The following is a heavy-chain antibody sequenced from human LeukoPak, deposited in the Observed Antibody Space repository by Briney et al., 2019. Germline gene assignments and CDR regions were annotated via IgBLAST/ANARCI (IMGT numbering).Heavy chain of an antibody. CDR1: GYTFTSYY. CDR2: INPSGGST. J-gene: IGHJ3*02. Sequence: ASVKVSCKASGYTFTSYYMHWVRQAPGQGLEWMGIINPSGGSTSYAQKFQGRVTMTRDMSTSTVYMELSSLRSEDTAAYYCARVISGSYYDLDIWGQGTMVTVSS. V-gene: IGHV1-46*01. CDR3: ARVISGSYYDLDI. D-gene: IGHD1-26*01.